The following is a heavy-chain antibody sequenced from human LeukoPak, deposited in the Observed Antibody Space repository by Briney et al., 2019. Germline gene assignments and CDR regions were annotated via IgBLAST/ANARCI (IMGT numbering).Heavy chain of an antibody. J-gene: IGHJ4*02. V-gene: IGHV1-2*02. CDR1: GYTFTGYY. CDR2: INPSTGGT. CDR3: ARSAVEAATPAGY. D-gene: IGHD2-15*01. Sequence: GASVKVSCKTSGYTFTGYYIHWVRQAPGQGLEWMGWINPSTGGTSYAQKFQGRVTMTRDTSITTAYMELSGLRSDDTAVYYCARSAVEAATPAGYWGQGSLVTVSS.